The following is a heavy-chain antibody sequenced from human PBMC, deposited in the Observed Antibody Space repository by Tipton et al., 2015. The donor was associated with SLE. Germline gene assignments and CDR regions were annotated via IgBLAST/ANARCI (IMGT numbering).Heavy chain of an antibody. Sequence: TLSLTCTVSGGSISSGGYYWSWIRQLPGQGLEWIGYIYHIGSPYYNPSLKSRVTISVDTSKNQFSLKLSSVTAADTAVYYCAREGVEQWLAFAGEVAYSYYMDVWDKGTTVTVSS. CDR3: AREGVEQWLAFAGEVAYSYYMDV. D-gene: IGHD6-19*01. CDR1: GGSISSGGYY. J-gene: IGHJ6*03. V-gene: IGHV4-31*03. CDR2: IYHIGSP.